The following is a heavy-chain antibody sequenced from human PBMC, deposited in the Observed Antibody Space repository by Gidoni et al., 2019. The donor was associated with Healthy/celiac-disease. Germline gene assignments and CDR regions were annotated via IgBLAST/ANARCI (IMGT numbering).Heavy chain of an antibody. CDR1: GFTFISYR. D-gene: IGHD3-3*01. J-gene: IGHJ4*02. CDR3: ARVRNQNNYYDFWSGYPSPDY. Sequence: EVQLVESGGVLVKPGWSLRLSCAASGFTFISYRMNWVRQAPGKGLEWVSSISSSSSYIYYADSVKGRFTISRDNAKNELYLQMNSLRAEDTAVYYCARVRNQNNYYDFWSGYPSPDYWGQGTLVTVSS. CDR2: ISSSSSYI. V-gene: IGHV3-21*01.